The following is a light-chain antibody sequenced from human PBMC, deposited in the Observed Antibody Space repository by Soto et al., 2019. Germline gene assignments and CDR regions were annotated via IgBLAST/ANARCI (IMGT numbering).Light chain of an antibody. CDR3: EQYNNWPIT. CDR2: GAS. Sequence: EIVMTQSPATLSVSHGERATLSCRASQTVNSNLAWYQQKPGQTPRLLIYGASTRATGLPARFSGSGSGTEFTLTISSLQSEDFAVYYCEQYNNWPITFGQGTRLENK. V-gene: IGKV3-15*01. CDR1: QTVNSN. J-gene: IGKJ5*01.